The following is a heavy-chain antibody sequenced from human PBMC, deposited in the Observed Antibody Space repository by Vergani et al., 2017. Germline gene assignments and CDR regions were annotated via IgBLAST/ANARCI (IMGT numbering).Heavy chain of an antibody. CDR3: ANLLTDYFDY. Sequence: QVQLVESGGGVVQPGGSLRLSCAASGFTFSSYGMHWVRQAPGKGLEWVAFIRYDGSNKYYADSVKGRFTISRDNSQYTLYLQMNSLRAEDTAVYYCANLLTDYFDYWGQGTLVTVSS. V-gene: IGHV3-30*02. J-gene: IGHJ4*02. CDR1: GFTFSSYG. D-gene: IGHD2/OR15-2a*01. CDR2: IRYDGSNK.